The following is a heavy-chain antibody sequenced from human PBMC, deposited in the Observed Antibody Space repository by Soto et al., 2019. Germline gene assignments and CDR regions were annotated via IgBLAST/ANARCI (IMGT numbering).Heavy chain of an antibody. Sequence: GGSLRLSCAASGFTLSSYWMHWVRQAPGKGLVWVSRINSDGSSTSYADSVKGRFTVSRDNAKNTLYLQMDSLRADDTAVYYCARGIGYSAQDYWGQGTLVTVSS. CDR1: GFTLSSYW. CDR3: ARGIGYSAQDY. V-gene: IGHV3-74*01. D-gene: IGHD1-1*01. CDR2: INSDGSST. J-gene: IGHJ4*02.